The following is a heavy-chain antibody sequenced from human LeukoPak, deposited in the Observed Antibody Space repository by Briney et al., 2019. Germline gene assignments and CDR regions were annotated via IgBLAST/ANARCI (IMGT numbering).Heavy chain of an antibody. CDR3: AKEKNMVRGVPLAWDY. Sequence: SETLSLTCAVYGGSFSGYYWSWIRQPPGKGLEWIGEINHSGSTNYNPSLKSRVTISVDTSKNQFSLKLSSVTAADTAVYYCAKEKNMVRGVPLAWDYWGQGTLVTVSS. V-gene: IGHV4-34*01. J-gene: IGHJ4*02. CDR1: GGSFSGYY. D-gene: IGHD3-10*01. CDR2: INHSGST.